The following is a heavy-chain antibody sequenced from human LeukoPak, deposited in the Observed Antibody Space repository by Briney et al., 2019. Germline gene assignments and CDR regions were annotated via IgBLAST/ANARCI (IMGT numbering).Heavy chain of an antibody. V-gene: IGHV4-59*01. CDR3: ARPSQYYYGSGSLPDAFDI. D-gene: IGHD3-10*01. CDR2: IYYSGST. Sequence: PSETLSLTCTVSGGSISSYYWSWIRQPPGKGLEWIGYIYYSGSTNYNPSLKSRVTISVDTSKNQFSLKLSSVTAADTAVYYCARPSQYYYGSGSLPDAFDIWGQGTVVTVSS. CDR1: GGSISSYY. J-gene: IGHJ3*02.